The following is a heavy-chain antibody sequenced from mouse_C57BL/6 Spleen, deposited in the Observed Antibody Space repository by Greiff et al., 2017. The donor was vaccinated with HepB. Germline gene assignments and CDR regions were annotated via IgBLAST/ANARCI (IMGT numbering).Heavy chain of an antibody. CDR2: FHPYNDDT. Sequence: QVHVKQSGAELVKPGASVKMSCKASGYTFTTYPIEWMKQNHGKSLEWIGNFHPYNDDTKYNEKFKGKATLTVEKSSSTVYLELSRLTSDDSAVYYCARGGYGSSGLAWFAYWGQGTLVTVSA. CDR1: GYTFTTYP. CDR3: ARGGYGSSGLAWFAY. V-gene: IGHV1-47*01. J-gene: IGHJ3*01. D-gene: IGHD1-1*01.